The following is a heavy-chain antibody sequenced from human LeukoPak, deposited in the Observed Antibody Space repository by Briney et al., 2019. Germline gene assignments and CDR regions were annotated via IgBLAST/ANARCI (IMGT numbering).Heavy chain of an antibody. CDR1: GFTFSDYY. V-gene: IGHV3-11*01. CDR3: AREFILWFGELSQPFDY. CDR2: ISSSGSTI. J-gene: IGHJ4*02. D-gene: IGHD3-10*01. Sequence: GGSLRLSCAASGFTFSDYYMSWIRQAPGKGLEWVSYISSSGSTIYYADSVKGRFTISRDNAKNSLYLQMNSLRAEDTAVYYCAREFILWFGELSQPFDYWGQGTLVTVSP.